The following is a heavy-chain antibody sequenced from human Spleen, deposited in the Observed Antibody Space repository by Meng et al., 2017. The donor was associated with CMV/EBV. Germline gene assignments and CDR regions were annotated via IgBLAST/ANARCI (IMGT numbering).Heavy chain of an antibody. CDR2: IYYSGST. Sequence: SETLSLTCTVSGGSISSYYWSWIRQPPGKGLEWIGYIYYSGSTNYNPSLKSRVTISVDTSKNQFSLKLSSVTAADTAVYYCARGLRVYCSSTSCLYGMDVWGQGTTVTVSS. J-gene: IGHJ6*02. CDR1: GGSISSYY. CDR3: ARGLRVYCSSTSCLYGMDV. D-gene: IGHD2-2*01. V-gene: IGHV4-59*12.